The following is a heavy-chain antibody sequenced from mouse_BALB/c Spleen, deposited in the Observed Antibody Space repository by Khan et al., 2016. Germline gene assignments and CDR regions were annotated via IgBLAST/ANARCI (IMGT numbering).Heavy chain of an antibody. Sequence: EVELVESGGDLVQPGGSRKLSCAASGFTFSGFGMHWVRQAPEKGLEWVAYITSGSTNIYYADTVKGRFTISRDKSTNTLFLQMTSLRSEDTAMYCCARMGESYAMDYWGQGTSVTVSS. CDR1: GFTFSGFG. V-gene: IGHV5-17*02. CDR2: ITSGSTNI. CDR3: ARMGESYAMDY. J-gene: IGHJ4*01.